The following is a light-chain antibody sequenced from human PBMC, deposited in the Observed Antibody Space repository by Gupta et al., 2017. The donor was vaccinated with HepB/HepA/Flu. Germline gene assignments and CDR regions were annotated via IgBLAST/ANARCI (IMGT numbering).Light chain of an antibody. CDR2: WAS. V-gene: IGKV4-1*01. CDR1: QRLSYSVNNKSY. Sequence: DIVLTQSPESLAVSLVERATINCKSSQRLSYSVNNKSYLAWYQKKPGQPPKLIIHWASTRESGVPDRFSGSGSGTDFTLTISSLQAEDVAVYYCQQYSGPPLTFGGGTKVEIK. CDR3: QQYSGPPLT. J-gene: IGKJ4*01.